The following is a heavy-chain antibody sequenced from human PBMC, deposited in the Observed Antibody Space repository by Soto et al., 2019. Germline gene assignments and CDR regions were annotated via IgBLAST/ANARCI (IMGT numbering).Heavy chain of an antibody. Sequence: PVEALKISWHGSGYTFFSFWIVWVRQVPGKGLELVGMIDPGDSSATYSPTFQGHVTISADRSTRSAYLQWRSLRASDTAIYFCARRYCSRGDCYSDXWGQGSLVTVSX. J-gene: IGHJ4*02. V-gene: IGHV5-10-1*01. D-gene: IGHD2-2*01. CDR3: ARRYCSRGDCYSDX. CDR1: GYTFFSFW. CDR2: IDPGDSSA.